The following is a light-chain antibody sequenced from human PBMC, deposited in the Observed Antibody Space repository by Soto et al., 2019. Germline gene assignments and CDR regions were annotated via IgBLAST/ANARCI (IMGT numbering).Light chain of an antibody. CDR1: KSVGSN. V-gene: IGKV3-15*01. CDR2: GAS. J-gene: IGKJ3*01. CDR3: QQYNNGPPLFT. Sequence: EIVMPQSPATLSVSPGESAPLACRASKSVGSNLAWYHQKPGQAPRLLIYGASTRSTGIPARFSGSGSGTEFTLNISVLQSEDFAVYYWQQYNNGPPLFTFGPGTKVYI.